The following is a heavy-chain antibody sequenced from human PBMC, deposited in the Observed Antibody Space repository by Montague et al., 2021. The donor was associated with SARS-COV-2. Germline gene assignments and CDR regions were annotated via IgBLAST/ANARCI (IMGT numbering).Heavy chain of an antibody. V-gene: IGHV3-48*04. Sequence: SLRLSCAASGFTFSSYSMNWVRQAPGKGLEWVSYISSNSSTIYYXDSVKGRFTISRDNAKNSLYLQMNSLRAEDTAVYYCARDLRWGYYDILTGYYRPLDYWGQGTLVTVSS. CDR1: GFTFSSYS. CDR2: ISSNSSTI. D-gene: IGHD3-9*01. CDR3: ARDLRWGYYDILTGYYRPLDY. J-gene: IGHJ4*02.